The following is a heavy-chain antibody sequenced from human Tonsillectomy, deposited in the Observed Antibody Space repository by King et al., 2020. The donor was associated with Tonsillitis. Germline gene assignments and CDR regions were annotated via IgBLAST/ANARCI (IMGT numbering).Heavy chain of an antibody. CDR1: GGTFSSYA. V-gene: IGHV1-69*01. CDR2: IIPIFGTA. D-gene: IGHD3-3*01. J-gene: IGHJ6*02. Sequence: QLVQSGAEVKKPGSSVKVSCKASGGTFSSYAISWVRQAPGQGLEWMGGIIPIFGTANYAQKFLGRVTITADESTSTAYMELSSLRSEDTAVHYCARDFWSADYYYYYGMDVWGQGTTVTVSS. CDR3: ARDFWSADYYYYYGMDV.